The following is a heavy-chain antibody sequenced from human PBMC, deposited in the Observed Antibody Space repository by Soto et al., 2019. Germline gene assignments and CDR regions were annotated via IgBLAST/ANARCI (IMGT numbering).Heavy chain of an antibody. CDR3: AKDKWGLNPPAMYFDY. J-gene: IGHJ4*02. CDR1: GFKFDDYA. D-gene: IGHD2-8*01. Sequence: EVQLVESGGGLVQPGRSLRLSCAASGFKFDDYAIHWVRQVPGKGLEWVSSISWNSATILYADSVKGRFTISRDSAKNSVDLQMHSLRTEDTALYYCAKDKWGLNPPAMYFDYWGPGTLVTVSS. V-gene: IGHV3-9*01. CDR2: ISWNSATI.